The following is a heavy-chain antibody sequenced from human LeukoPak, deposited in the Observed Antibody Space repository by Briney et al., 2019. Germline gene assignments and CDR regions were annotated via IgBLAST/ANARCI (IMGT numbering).Heavy chain of an antibody. D-gene: IGHD3-22*01. V-gene: IGHV1-46*01. CDR2: INPNSGGST. J-gene: IGHJ4*02. Sequence: ASVKVSCKASGYTFTGYYMHWVRQAPGQGLEWMGWINPNSGGSTSYAQKFQGRVTMTRDMSTSTVYMELSSLRSEDTAVYYCARDLSYYYDSSGYNIDGFDYWGQGTLVTVSS. CDR3: ARDLSYYYDSSGYNIDGFDY. CDR1: GYTFTGYY.